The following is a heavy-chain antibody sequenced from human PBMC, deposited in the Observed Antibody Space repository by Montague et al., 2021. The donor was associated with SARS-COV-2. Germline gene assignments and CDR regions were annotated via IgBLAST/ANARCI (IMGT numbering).Heavy chain of an antibody. V-gene: IGHV4-59*02. J-gene: IGHJ5*02. CDR1: GASVNASY. D-gene: IGHD5-12*01. CDR2: IHNSGTT. Sequence: SETLSLTCTVSGASVNASYWSWIRQPPGQGLEWIGYIHNSGTTNYKPSLRRRITMSVDTSKNKFSLRLRSVTAADTAVYYCARSRGGYDSGGYNWFDPWGQGTLVTVSS. CDR3: ARSRGGYDSGGYNWFDP.